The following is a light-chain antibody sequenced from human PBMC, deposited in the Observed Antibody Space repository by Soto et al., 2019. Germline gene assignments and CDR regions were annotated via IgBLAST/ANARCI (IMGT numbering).Light chain of an antibody. CDR3: HQYFRSPLT. V-gene: IGKV4-1*01. Sequence: DILMTQSPASLAVSMGERAAINCISNQIVFSNSKNRNHLSWYQQKPGQPPKLLIYWANTRESGVPDRFSGSGSGTDFTLTVSGLQAEDVAIYYCHQYFRSPLTFGGGTKVDIK. CDR1: QIVFSNSKNRNH. CDR2: WAN. J-gene: IGKJ4*01.